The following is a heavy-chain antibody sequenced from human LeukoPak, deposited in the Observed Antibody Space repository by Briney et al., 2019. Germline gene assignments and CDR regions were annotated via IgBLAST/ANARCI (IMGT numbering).Heavy chain of an antibody. V-gene: IGHV4-34*01. CDR3: ARVGSGTIFNWFDP. D-gene: IGHD3-3*01. J-gene: IGHJ5*02. CDR2: INHSGST. Sequence: KPSETLSLTCAVYGGSFSGYYWSWIRQPPGKGLEWIGEINHSGSTNYNPSLKSRVTISIDTSKNQFSLKLSSVTAADTAVYYCARVGSGTIFNWFDPWGQGTLVTVSS. CDR1: GGSFSGYY.